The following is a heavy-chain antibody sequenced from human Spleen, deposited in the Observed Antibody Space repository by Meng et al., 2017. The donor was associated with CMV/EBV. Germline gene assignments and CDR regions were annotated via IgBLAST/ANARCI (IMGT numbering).Heavy chain of an antibody. J-gene: IGHJ4*02. CDR2: IYTDGSI. V-gene: IGHV4-4*07. CDR1: GDSMSDYY. D-gene: IGHD6-19*01. CDR3: ARGYSSGKTDY. Sequence: QVPLQEPGPGLVQPSETLSLTCSVSGDSMSDYYWSWIRQPAGKGLEWIGRIYTDGSINYNPSLKSRVTMSLDTSKNQFFLNLSSVTAADTAVYYCARGYSSGKTDYWGQGTLVTVSS.